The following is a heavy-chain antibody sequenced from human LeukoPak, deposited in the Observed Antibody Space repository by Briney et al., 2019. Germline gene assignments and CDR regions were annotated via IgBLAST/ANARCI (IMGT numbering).Heavy chain of an antibody. CDR3: ARGAAGTWDYYGRDV. J-gene: IGHJ6*02. CDR2: IYPGDSDT. D-gene: IGHD6-13*01. V-gene: IGHV5-51*01. Sequence: GESLKISCKGSGYSFTSYWIGWVRQMPGKGLEWMGIIYPGDSDTRYSPSFQGQVTISADKSISTAYLQWSSLKASDTAMYYWARGAAGTWDYYGRDVGGQGTTVTVSS. CDR1: GYSFTSYW.